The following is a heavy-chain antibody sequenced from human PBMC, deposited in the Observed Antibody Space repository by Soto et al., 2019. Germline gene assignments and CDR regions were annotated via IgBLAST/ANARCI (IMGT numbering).Heavy chain of an antibody. CDR3: ARVGIAARRWVNWFDP. D-gene: IGHD6-6*01. CDR2: MNPNSGNT. V-gene: IGHV1-8*01. CDR1: GYTFTSYD. J-gene: IGHJ5*02. Sequence: GASVKVSCKASGYTFTSYDINWVRQATGQGLEWMGWMNPNSGNTGYAQKFQGRVTMTRNTSISTAYMELSSLRSEDTAVYYCARVGIAARRWVNWFDPWGQGTLVTAPQ.